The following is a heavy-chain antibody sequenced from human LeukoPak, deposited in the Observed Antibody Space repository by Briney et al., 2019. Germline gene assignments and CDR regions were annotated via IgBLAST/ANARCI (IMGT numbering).Heavy chain of an antibody. D-gene: IGHD3-22*01. V-gene: IGHV4-4*07. CDR1: GGSISSYY. CDR2: IYTSGST. Sequence: PSETLSLTCTVSGGSISSYYWSWIRQPAGKGLEWIGRIYTSGSTNYNPSLKSRVTMSVDTSKNQFSLKLSSVTAADTAVYYCARNTRISMIRGPHPAWFDSWGQGTLVTVSS. J-gene: IGHJ5*01. CDR3: ARNTRISMIRGPHPAWFDS.